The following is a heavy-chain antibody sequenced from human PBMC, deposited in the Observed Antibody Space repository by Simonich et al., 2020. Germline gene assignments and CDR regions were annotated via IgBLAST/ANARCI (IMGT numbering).Heavy chain of an antibody. CDR2: ISYDGSNK. Sequence: GGGVVQPGRSLRLSCAASGFTFISYAMHWVRQAPGKGLEWGEVISYDGSNKYYADSVKGRFTISRDNSKNTLYLQMNSLRAEDTAVCYCARDLGSSYYFDYWGQGTLVTVSS. CDR3: ARDLGSSYYFDY. D-gene: IGHD6-6*01. CDR1: GFTFISYA. J-gene: IGHJ4*02. V-gene: IGHV3-30*04.